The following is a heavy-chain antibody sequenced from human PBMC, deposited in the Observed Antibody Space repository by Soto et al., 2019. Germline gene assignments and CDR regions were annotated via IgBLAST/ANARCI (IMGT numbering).Heavy chain of an antibody. CDR2: IKHSGSS. CDR1: AGSFSHYY. CDR3: ARGGSSDWQVALDI. D-gene: IGHD6-19*01. V-gene: IGHV4-34*01. J-gene: IGHJ3*02. Sequence: PSETLSLTCAVYAGSFSHYYWNWIRQSPGKGLEWIGKIKHSGSSNYNPSLRSRVSISVDMCKNQFSLRLTSVTAAATAVYYCARGGSSDWQVALDIWGQGTMVTISS.